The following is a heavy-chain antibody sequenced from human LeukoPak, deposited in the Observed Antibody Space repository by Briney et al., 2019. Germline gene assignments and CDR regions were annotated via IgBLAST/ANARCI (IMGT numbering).Heavy chain of an antibody. D-gene: IGHD1-26*01. CDR3: ARGKELLDY. CDR2: ISYDGSNK. J-gene: IGHJ4*02. V-gene: IGHV3-30-3*01. CDR1: GFTFSSYA. Sequence: GGSLRLSCAASGFTFSSYAMHWVRQAPGKGLEWVAVISYDGSNKYYADSVKGRSTISRDNSKNTLYLQMNSLRAEDTAVYYCARGKELLDYWGQGTLVTVSS.